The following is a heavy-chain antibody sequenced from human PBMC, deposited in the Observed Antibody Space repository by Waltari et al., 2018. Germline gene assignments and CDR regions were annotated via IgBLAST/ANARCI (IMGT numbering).Heavy chain of an antibody. CDR2: ISPILGIA. CDR3: SLGPPCWSGLLTYNWFDP. D-gene: IGHD3-3*01. CDR1: GGTFSSYA. Sequence: QVQLVQSGAEVKKPGSSVKVSCKASGGTFSSYAISWVRQAPGQGLEWMGGISPILGIANYAKKFQGRGTITADKSTSTAYMELSSLRSEDTAVYYCSLGPPCWSGLLTYNWFDPWGQGTLVTVAS. V-gene: IGHV1-69*10. J-gene: IGHJ5*02.